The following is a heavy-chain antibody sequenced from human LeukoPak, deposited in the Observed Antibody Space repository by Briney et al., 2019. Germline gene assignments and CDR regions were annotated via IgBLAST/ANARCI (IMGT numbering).Heavy chain of an antibody. V-gene: IGHV1-69*04. CDR2: IIPILGVP. CDR3: ARTSSGWYGY. Sequence: GSSVNVSCKASGGTFSSYAISWVRQAPGQGLEWMGRIIPILGVPNYAQKFQGRVTMTEDTSTDTAYMELSSLRSEDTAVYYCARTSSGWYGYWGQGTLVTVSS. CDR1: GGTFSSYA. D-gene: IGHD6-19*01. J-gene: IGHJ4*02.